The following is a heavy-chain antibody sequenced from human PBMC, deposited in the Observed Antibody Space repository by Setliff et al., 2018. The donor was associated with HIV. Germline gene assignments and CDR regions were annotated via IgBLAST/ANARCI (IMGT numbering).Heavy chain of an antibody. CDR1: GYTFTYYY. CDR2: INPDSGGT. J-gene: IGHJ4*02. CDR3: ARVSRRAYSYAILDS. Sequence: ASVKVSCKASGYTFTYYYIHWVRQIPGQGLEWMGWINPDSGGTNYAQKFQGRVTMTRDTSISTAYMELSRLRSDDTAVYYCARVSRRAYSYAILDSWGQGTLGTVSS. V-gene: IGHV1-2*02. D-gene: IGHD5-12*01.